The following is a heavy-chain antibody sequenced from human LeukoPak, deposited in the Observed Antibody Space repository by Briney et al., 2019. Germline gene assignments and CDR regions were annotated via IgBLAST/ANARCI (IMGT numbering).Heavy chain of an antibody. V-gene: IGHV3-23*01. J-gene: IGHJ5*02. CDR2: ISGSGGST. D-gene: IGHD5-18*01. CDR3: AKDSEATTPWTFQLWLPVWFDP. CDR1: GFTFSSYG. Sequence: GGSLRLSCAASGFTFSSYGMSWVRQAPGKGLEWVSAISGSGGSTYYADSVKGRFTISRDNSKNTLYLQMNSLRAEDTAVYYCAKDSEATTPWTFQLWLPVWFDPWGQGTLVTVSS.